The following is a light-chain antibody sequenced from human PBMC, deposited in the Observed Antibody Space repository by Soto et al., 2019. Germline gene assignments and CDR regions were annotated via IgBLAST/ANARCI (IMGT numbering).Light chain of an antibody. Sequence: QAVVTQGPSLTVSPGGTVTLTCASSTGAVTSGNYASWFQQFPGQPPRTLIYTTNNRHSWTPARFSGSLLGGRAALTLSGAQPEDEAEYYCLLYYGGAHLVFGGGTKLTVL. CDR2: TTN. J-gene: IGLJ3*02. CDR1: TGAVTSGNY. CDR3: LLYYGGAHLV. V-gene: IGLV7-43*01.